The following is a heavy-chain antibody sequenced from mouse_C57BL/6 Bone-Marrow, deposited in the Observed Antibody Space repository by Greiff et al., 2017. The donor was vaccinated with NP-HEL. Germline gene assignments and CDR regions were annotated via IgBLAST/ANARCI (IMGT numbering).Heavy chain of an antibody. V-gene: IGHV14-4*01. CDR1: GFNIKDDY. CDR2: IDPENGDT. CDR3: TGGIYDDLFDY. D-gene: IGHD2-4*01. J-gene: IGHJ2*01. Sequence: VQLQQSGAELVRPGASVKLSCTASGFNIKDDYMHWVKQRPEQGLEWIGWIDPENGDTEYASKFQGRATITADTSSNTAYLQLSSLTSEDTAVYYCTGGIYDDLFDYWGQGTTLTVSS.